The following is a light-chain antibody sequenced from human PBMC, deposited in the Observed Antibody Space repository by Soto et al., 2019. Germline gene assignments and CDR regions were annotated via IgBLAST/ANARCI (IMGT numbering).Light chain of an antibody. CDR1: SSDVGGYNY. CDR2: EVS. V-gene: IGLV2-14*01. Sequence: QSVLTQPASVSGSPGQSITISCTGTSSDVGGYNYVSWYQQHPGKAPKLMIYEVSNRPSGVSNRFSGSKSGNTASLTISGLQAGDEADYYCSSYTSSSLNYVFGTGTKSPS. CDR3: SSYTSSSLNYV. J-gene: IGLJ1*01.